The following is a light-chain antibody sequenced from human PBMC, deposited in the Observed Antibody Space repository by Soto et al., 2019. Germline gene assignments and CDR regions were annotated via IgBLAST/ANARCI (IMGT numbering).Light chain of an antibody. Sequence: DIQLTQSPSFLSASVGDRVTITCRASQGLNSYFAWYQQKPGKAPKLLLYATSTLQSVFPSRFSGSGSGAEFTLTITSLQPEDIATYYCQQLNSYPVTVGGGTNVEIK. J-gene: IGKJ4*01. CDR3: QQLNSYPVT. V-gene: IGKV1-9*01. CDR1: QGLNSY. CDR2: ATS.